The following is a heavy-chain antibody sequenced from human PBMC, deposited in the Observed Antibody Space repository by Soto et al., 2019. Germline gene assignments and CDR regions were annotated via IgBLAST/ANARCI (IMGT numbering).Heavy chain of an antibody. CDR1: GGSISSYY. Sequence: PSETLSLTSTPPGGSISSYYWSWIRQPPGKGLEWIGYIYYSGSPNYNPSLKSRVTISVDTSKNQFSLKLSSVTAADTAVYYCARAPRGNYGYPSYFDYWGQGTLVTVS. V-gene: IGHV4-59*01. CDR3: ARAPRGNYGYPSYFDY. CDR2: IYYSGSP. D-gene: IGHD3-10*01. J-gene: IGHJ4*02.